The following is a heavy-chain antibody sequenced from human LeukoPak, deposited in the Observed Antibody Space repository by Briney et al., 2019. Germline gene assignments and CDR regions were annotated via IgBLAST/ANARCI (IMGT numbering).Heavy chain of an antibody. CDR2: IIPIFGTA. CDR3: AREGGHSGSSQNLVY. D-gene: IGHD1-26*01. CDR1: GGTFSSYG. V-gene: IGHV1-69*13. Sequence: GASVKVSCKASGGTFSSYGISWVRQAPGQGLEWMGGIIPIFGTANYAQKFQGRVTITADESTSTAYIELSSLRSEDTAVYYCAREGGHSGSSQNLVYWGQGTLVTVSS. J-gene: IGHJ4*02.